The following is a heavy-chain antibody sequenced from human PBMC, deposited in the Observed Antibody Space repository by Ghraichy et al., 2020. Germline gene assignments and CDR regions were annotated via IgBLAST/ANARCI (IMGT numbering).Heavy chain of an antibody. CDR3: ARDPYDSSAYGAFDV. CDR1: GFTFSRYW. Sequence: GGSLRLSCAASGFTFSRYWMSWVRQAPGKGLEWVANIKQDGSEKEYVDSVKGRFTISRDNAKNSLYLQMNSLRAEDTAVYYCARDPYDSSAYGAFDVWGQGTMVTVS. D-gene: IGHD3-22*01. CDR2: IKQDGSEK. J-gene: IGHJ3*01. V-gene: IGHV3-7*01.